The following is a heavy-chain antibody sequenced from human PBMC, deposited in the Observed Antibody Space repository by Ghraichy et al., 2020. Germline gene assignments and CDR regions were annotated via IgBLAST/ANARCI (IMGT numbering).Heavy chain of an antibody. V-gene: IGHV4-38-2*02. D-gene: IGHD6-19*01. CDR1: GYSISTGYY. CDR2: FYPGGRT. J-gene: IGHJ6*02. Sequence: SETLSLTCTVSGYSISTGYYGDCIRQPPGKGLEWIGSFYPGGRTDYNPSLKSLVTISGDTYTNQFSRKLSSVTAAATAVYYCARWSTSGWSMDVWGQVTTVTVSS. CDR3: ARWSTSGWSMDV.